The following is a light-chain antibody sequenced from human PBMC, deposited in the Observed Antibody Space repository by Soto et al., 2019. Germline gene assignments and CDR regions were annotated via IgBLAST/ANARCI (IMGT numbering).Light chain of an antibody. CDR1: QSVSSSY. Sequence: EIVLTQSPGTLSLSPGERATLSCRASQSVSSSYLAWYQQKPGQAPRLLIYGASSRATSIPDRFSGSGSGTDFTLTISRLEPEEFAVYYCQQYGSSLFTFGPGTKVDIK. J-gene: IGKJ3*01. CDR2: GAS. CDR3: QQYGSSLFT. V-gene: IGKV3-20*01.